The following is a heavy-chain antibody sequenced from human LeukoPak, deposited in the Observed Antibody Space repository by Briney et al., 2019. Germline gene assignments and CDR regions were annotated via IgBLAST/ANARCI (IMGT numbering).Heavy chain of an antibody. V-gene: IGHV3-74*01. CDR1: GFTFSSYW. CDR3: ARGSRFGVVERDAFDI. CDR2: INTDGSST. Sequence: PGGSLRLSCAASGFTFSSYWMHWVRQAPGKGLVWVSRINTDGSSTSYADSVKGRFTISRDNAKNSLYLQVNSLRAEDTAVYYCARGSRFGVVERDAFDIWGQGTMVTVSS. D-gene: IGHD3-3*01. J-gene: IGHJ3*02.